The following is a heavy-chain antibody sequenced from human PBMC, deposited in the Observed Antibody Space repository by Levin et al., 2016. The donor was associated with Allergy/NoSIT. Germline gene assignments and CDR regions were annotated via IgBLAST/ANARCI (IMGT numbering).Heavy chain of an antibody. V-gene: IGHV4-39*01. D-gene: IGHD3-16*01. CDR1: GGSISSSSYY. J-gene: IGHJ3*02. CDR2: IYYSGST. Sequence: SETLSLTCTVSGGSISSSSYYWGWIRQPPGKGLEWIGSIYYSGSTYYNPSLKSRVTISVDTSKNQFSLKLSSVTAADTAVYYCARQEGRLGGEAFDIWGQGTMVTVSS. CDR3: ARQEGRLGGEAFDI.